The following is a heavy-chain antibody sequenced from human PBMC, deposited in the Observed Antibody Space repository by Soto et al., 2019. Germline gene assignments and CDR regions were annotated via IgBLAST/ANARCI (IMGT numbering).Heavy chain of an antibody. J-gene: IGHJ6*02. CDR1: GFTFSDYA. V-gene: IGHV3-23*01. CDR2: IDGSSATT. CDR3: ARDRRPSIYSGLAV. Sequence: EVQLLESGGGLVQPGGSLRLSCAASGFTFSDYAMSWVRQAPGKGLEWVSAIDGSSATTNYADSVKGRFTISWDNSKNTLFLHMSGLRAEDTAVYYCARDRRPSIYSGLAVWGQGTTVIVSS. D-gene: IGHD2-2*01.